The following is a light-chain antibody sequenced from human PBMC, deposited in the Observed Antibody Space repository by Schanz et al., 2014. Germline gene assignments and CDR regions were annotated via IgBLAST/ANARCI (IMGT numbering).Light chain of an antibody. CDR1: QGVSSW. J-gene: IGKJ4*01. CDR3: QQLNSPRT. CDR2: AAD. V-gene: IGKV1-12*01. Sequence: DIQMTQSPSSVSASVGDRVTITCRASQGVSSWVAWYQQKPGKAPKLLIYAADTLESGVPSRFSGSGSGTQFILNITSLQPEDFATYYCQQLNSPRTFGGGTKVEIK.